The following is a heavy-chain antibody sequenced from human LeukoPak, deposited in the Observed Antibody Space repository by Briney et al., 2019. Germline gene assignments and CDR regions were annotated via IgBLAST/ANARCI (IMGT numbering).Heavy chain of an antibody. CDR2: IYYSGST. V-gene: IGHV4-59*01. CDR1: GGSISSYY. Sequence: SQTLSLTCTVSGGSISSYYWSWIRQPPGKGLEWIGYIYYSGSTNYNPSLKSRVTISVDTSKNQFSLKLSSVTAADTAVYYCASSGYYYYGMDVWGQGTTVTVSS. D-gene: IGHD2-15*01. CDR3: ASSGYYYYGMDV. J-gene: IGHJ6*02.